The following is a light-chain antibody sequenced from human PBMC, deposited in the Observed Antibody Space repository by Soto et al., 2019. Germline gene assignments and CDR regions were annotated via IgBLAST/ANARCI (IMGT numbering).Light chain of an antibody. CDR3: QSYDSSLSGHVV. CDR2: GNS. V-gene: IGLV1-40*01. CDR1: SSNIGAGYD. J-gene: IGLJ2*01. Sequence: QSVLTQPPSVSGAPGQRVTISCTGSSSNIGAGYDVRWYQQLPGTAPKLLIYGNSNRPSGVPDRFSGSKSGTSASLAITGLHAEDVADYYCQSYDSSLSGHVVFGGGTKVTVL.